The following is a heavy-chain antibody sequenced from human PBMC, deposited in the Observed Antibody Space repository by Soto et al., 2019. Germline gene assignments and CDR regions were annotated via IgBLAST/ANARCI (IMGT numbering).Heavy chain of an antibody. CDR2: IKSKTDGGTT. D-gene: IGHD3-22*01. V-gene: IGHV3-15*07. Sequence: GGSLRLSCAASGFTFSNAWMNWVRQAPGKGLEWVGRIKSKTDGGTTDYAAPVKGRFTISRDDSKNTLYLQMNSLKTEDTAVYYCTTGGPSQRITMIVVVSLGHDYWGQGTLVTVSS. CDR3: TTGGPSQRITMIVVVSLGHDY. CDR1: GFTFSNAW. J-gene: IGHJ4*02.